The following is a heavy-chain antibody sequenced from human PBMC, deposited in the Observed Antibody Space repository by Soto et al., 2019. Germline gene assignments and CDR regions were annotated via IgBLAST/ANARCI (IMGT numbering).Heavy chain of an antibody. D-gene: IGHD3-10*01. CDR1: GYTFTGYY. Sequence: ASVKVSCKASGYTFTGYYMHWVRQAPGQGLEWMGWINPNSGGTNYAQKFQGWVTMTRDTSISTAYMELSRLRSDDTAVYYCARDHKRITMVRGVDYYYGMDVWGQGTTVTVSS. J-gene: IGHJ6*02. CDR2: INPNSGGT. CDR3: ARDHKRITMVRGVDYYYGMDV. V-gene: IGHV1-2*04.